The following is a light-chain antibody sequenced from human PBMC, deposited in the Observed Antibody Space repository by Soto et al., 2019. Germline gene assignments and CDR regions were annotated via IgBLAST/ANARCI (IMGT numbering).Light chain of an antibody. Sequence: EIVLTQSPGTLSLSPGERATLSCRASQSVSSSSLAWYQQKPGQAPRLLIYGASSRATGIPDRFSGSGSGTDFTLTISRLEPEDFAVYYCQQYGSSPVTFGQGTKLEIK. V-gene: IGKV3-20*01. J-gene: IGKJ2*01. CDR1: QSVSSSS. CDR2: GAS. CDR3: QQYGSSPVT.